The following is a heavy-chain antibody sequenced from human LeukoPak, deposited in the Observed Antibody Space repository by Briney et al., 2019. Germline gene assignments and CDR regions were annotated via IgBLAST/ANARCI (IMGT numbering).Heavy chain of an antibody. Sequence: ASVKVSCKASGYTFTSYGISWVRQAPGQGLEWMGWINAYNGNTNYAQKLQGRVIMTTDTSTSTAYMELKSLRSDDTAVYYCAREHRWLQSLYYFDYWGQGTLVTVSS. D-gene: IGHD5-24*01. CDR2: INAYNGNT. V-gene: IGHV1-18*01. CDR3: AREHRWLQSLYYFDY. CDR1: GYTFTSYG. J-gene: IGHJ4*02.